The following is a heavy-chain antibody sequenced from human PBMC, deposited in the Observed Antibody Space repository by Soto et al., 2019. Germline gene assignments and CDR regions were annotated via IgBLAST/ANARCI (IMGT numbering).Heavy chain of an antibody. CDR3: ATRDTGRVY. V-gene: IGHV4-4*02. CDR1: GVSISSHDW. D-gene: IGHD5-18*01. J-gene: IGHJ4*02. CDR2: SHQSGNT. Sequence: SETLSLTCAVSGVSISSHDWWTWVRQPPGKGLEWIGESHQSGNTNYNSSLESRVTISLDKSKNQFSLQLSSVTVADTAVYYCATRDTGRVYWGQGTLVTSPQ.